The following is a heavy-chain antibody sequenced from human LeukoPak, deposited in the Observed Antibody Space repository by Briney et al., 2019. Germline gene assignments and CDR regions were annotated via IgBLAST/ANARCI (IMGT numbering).Heavy chain of an antibody. J-gene: IGHJ3*02. CDR1: GFTFSSYA. D-gene: IGHD3-22*01. CDR3: VRESITMIVVGAFDI. CDR2: IAYDGSNK. Sequence: PGRSPRLSCAASGFTFSSYAMHWVRQAPGKGLEWGAVIAYDGSNKYYADSVKGRFTISRDNSKNTLYLQMNSLRAEDTAVYYCVRESITMIVVGAFDIWGQGTMVTVSS. V-gene: IGHV3-30*04.